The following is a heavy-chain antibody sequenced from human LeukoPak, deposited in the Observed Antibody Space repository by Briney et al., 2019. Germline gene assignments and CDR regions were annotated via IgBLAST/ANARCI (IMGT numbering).Heavy chain of an antibody. D-gene: IGHD2-21*01. V-gene: IGHV4-30-4*01. CDR3: ATEWWWDSGDWFDP. Sequence: PSQTLSLTCTVSGGSISSGDYYWSWIRQPPGKGLEWIEYIYYSGSTYYNPSLKSRVTISVDTSQNPFSLKLSSVTAADTAVYYCATEWWWDSGDWFDPWGQGTLVTVSS. J-gene: IGHJ5*02. CDR2: IYYSGST. CDR1: GGSISSGDYY.